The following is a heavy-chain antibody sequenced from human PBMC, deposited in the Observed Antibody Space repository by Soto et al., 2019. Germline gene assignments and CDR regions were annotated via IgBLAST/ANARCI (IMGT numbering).Heavy chain of an antibody. Sequence: SETLSLTCTVSGGSMSSEGYYWSWIRQHPEKGLEWIGYIYYSGLTDYNPSLKSRLTISVDKSKNEFYLKMRSVTAADTAVYYCAYRRGFTGYPGDWGPGNVVTVSS. CDR1: GGSMSSEGYY. CDR3: AYRRGFTGYPGD. D-gene: IGHD3-9*01. CDR2: IYYSGLT. V-gene: IGHV4-31*03. J-gene: IGHJ4*02.